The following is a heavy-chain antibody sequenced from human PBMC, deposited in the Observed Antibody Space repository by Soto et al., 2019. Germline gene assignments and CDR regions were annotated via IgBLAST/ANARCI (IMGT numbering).Heavy chain of an antibody. V-gene: IGHV1-2*02. D-gene: IGHD1-26*01. Sequence: ASVKVSFKASGYIFTGYYIHWLRQAPGQGREWMGEISPNTGGTKYAQKFQGRVTMTRDTSITTVYMELSNLSPDDTAMYYCGRGRSGDLVVFYWGQGTPVTVSS. CDR1: GYIFTGYY. CDR3: GRGRSGDLVVFY. CDR2: ISPNTGGT. J-gene: IGHJ4*02.